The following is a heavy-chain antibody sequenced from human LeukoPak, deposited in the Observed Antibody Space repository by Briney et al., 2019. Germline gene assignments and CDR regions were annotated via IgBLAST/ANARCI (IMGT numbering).Heavy chain of an antibody. CDR1: GGSISSSSYY. V-gene: IGHV4-39*07. CDR3: ARGVGYSSSWYGVGIDY. CDR2: IYYSGST. Sequence: SETLSLTCTVSGGSISSSSYYWGWIRQPPGKGLEWIGSIYYSGSTNYNPSLKSRVTISVDTSKNQFSLKLSSVTAADTAVYYCARGVGYSSSWYGVGIDYWGQGTLVTVSS. D-gene: IGHD6-13*01. J-gene: IGHJ4*02.